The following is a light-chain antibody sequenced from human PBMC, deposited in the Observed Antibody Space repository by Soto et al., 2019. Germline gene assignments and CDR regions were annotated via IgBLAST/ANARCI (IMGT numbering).Light chain of an antibody. CDR2: DVS. V-gene: IGKV1-13*02. CDR3: QQFNSYPIT. Sequence: AIQLTRSPSSLSASVGDRVTITCRASQDIRGALAWYQQKPGKAPKILLYDVSTLESGVPSRFSGSGSGTDFTLTISSLQPVDFATYYRQQFNSYPITFGQGTRLEIK. CDR1: QDIRGA. J-gene: IGKJ5*01.